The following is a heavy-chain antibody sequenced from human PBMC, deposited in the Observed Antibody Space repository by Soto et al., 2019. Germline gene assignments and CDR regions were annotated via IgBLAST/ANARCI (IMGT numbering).Heavy chain of an antibody. J-gene: IGHJ4*02. CDR2: IYYSGST. Sequence: SETLSLTCTVSGGSISSGDYYWSWIRQPPGKGLEWIGYIYYSGSTYYNPSLKSRVTISVDTSKNQFSLKLSSVTAADTAVYYCARVSIAAAGVDYWGQGTLVTVSS. CDR3: ARVSIAAAGVDY. V-gene: IGHV4-30-4*01. CDR1: GGSISSGDYY. D-gene: IGHD6-13*01.